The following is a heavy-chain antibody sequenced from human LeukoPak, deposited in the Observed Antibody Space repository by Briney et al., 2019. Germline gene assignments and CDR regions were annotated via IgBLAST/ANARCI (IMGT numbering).Heavy chain of an antibody. CDR2: IKQDGSEK. CDR1: GFTFSSYW. J-gene: IGHJ4*02. Sequence: GGSLRLSCAASGFTFSSYWMSWVRQAPGKGLEWVANIKQDGSEKYYVDSVKGRFTISRDNAKNSLYLQMNSLRAEDTAVYYCARDLAMIVDSPFDYWGQGTLVTVSS. CDR3: ARDLAMIVDSPFDY. V-gene: IGHV3-7*01. D-gene: IGHD3-22*01.